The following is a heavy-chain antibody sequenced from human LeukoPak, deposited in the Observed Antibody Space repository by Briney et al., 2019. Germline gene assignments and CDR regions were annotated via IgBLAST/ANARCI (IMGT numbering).Heavy chain of an antibody. D-gene: IGHD2-15*01. V-gene: IGHV1-2*02. CDR2: INPNSGGT. Sequence: GASVKVSCKASGYTFTSYDINWVRQATGQGLEWMGWINPNSGGTNYAQKFQGRVTMTRDTSISTAYMELSRLRSDDTAVYYCARDWGRYCSGGSCAPGGYWGQGTLVTVSS. CDR1: GYTFTSYD. J-gene: IGHJ4*02. CDR3: ARDWGRYCSGGSCAPGGY.